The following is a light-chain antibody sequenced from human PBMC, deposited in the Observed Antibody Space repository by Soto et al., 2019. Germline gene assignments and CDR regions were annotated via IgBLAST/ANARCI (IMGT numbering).Light chain of an antibody. J-gene: IGLJ2*01. Sequence: QSALTQPASVSGSPGQSITISCTGTGSDVGGYNYVSWYQQHPGKAPKLMIYDVSNRPSGVSNRFSGSKSGNTASLTISGLQAEDEADYYCSSYTSSSTPVVFGGGNKRTVL. CDR1: GSDVGGYNY. V-gene: IGLV2-14*01. CDR3: SSYTSSSTPVV. CDR2: DVS.